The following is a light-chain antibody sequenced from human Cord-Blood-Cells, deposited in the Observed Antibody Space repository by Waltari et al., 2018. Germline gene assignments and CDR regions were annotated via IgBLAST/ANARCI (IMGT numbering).Light chain of an antibody. J-gene: IGLJ3*02. CDR2: EVS. CDR3: CSYAGSSTWV. CDR1: SSDVGRYNL. Sequence: QSALTQPASVSGSPGQSITISCTGTSSDVGRYNLVSWYQQHPGKAPKLMIYEVSKRPSGVSNRFSGSKSGNTASLTISGRQAEDEADYYCCSYAGSSTWVFGGGTKLTVL. V-gene: IGLV2-23*02.